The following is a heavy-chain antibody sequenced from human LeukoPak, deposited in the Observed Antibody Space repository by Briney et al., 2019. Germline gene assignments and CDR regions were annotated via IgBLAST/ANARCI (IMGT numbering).Heavy chain of an antibody. J-gene: IGHJ4*02. CDR2: ISYDGSIK. D-gene: IGHD6-19*01. Sequence: PVGSLCLSRAASGFTFSNYGMHWVRQAPGKGLEWVAVISYDGSIKYYADSVKGRFTISRDNSKNTLYLQMNSLRAEDTAVYYCAKALAWGAVADLFDYWGQRALVTVSS. CDR3: AKALAWGAVADLFDY. CDR1: GFTFSNYG. V-gene: IGHV3-30*18.